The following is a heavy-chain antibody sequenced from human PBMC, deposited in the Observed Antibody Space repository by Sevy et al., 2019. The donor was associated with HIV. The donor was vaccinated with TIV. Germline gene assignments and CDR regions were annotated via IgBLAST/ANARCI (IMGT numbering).Heavy chain of an antibody. D-gene: IGHD3-9*01. CDR3: ARDQYYDILTGLYAMDV. V-gene: IGHV4-61*01. CDR1: GGSVSSANDY. J-gene: IGHJ6*02. CDR2: FFYFGST. Sequence: SETLSLICSVSGGSVSSANDYWSWVRQPPGKGLEWIGYFFYFGSTNYNPSLKSRVTISLDMSKSQFSLKLTSVTAADTAVYYCARDQYYDILTGLYAMDVWGQGTTVTVSS.